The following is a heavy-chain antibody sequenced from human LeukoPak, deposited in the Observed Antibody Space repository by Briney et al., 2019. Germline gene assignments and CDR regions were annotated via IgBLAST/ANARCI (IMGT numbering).Heavy chain of an antibody. CDR3: AADRDGDYVFDY. J-gene: IGHJ4*02. D-gene: IGHD4-17*01. CDR1: GFTFTSSA. Sequence: GASVKDSCKASGFTFTSSAMQWVRQARGQRLEWIGWIVVGSGNTSYAQKFQERVTITRDMSTSTAYMELSSLRSEDTAVYYCAADRDGDYVFDYWGQGTLVTVSS. V-gene: IGHV1-58*02. CDR2: IVVGSGNT.